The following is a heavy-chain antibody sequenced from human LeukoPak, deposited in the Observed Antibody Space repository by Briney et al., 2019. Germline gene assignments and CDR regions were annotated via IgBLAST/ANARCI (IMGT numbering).Heavy chain of an antibody. CDR3: ATTPGGLYYYDSSGYYLY. D-gene: IGHD3-22*01. J-gene: IGHJ4*02. CDR1: GGSFSGYY. V-gene: IGHV4-34*01. CDR2: INHSGST. Sequence: SETLSLTCAVYGGSFSGYYWSWIRQPPGEGLEWIGEINHSGSTNYNPSLKSRVTISVDTSKNQFSLKLSSVTAADTAVYYCATTPGGLYYYDSSGYYLYWGQGTLVTVPS.